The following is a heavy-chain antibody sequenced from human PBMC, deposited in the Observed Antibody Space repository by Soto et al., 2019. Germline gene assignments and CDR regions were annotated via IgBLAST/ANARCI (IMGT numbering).Heavy chain of an antibody. CDR2: IWYDGSNE. CDR1: GFTFSSYA. J-gene: IGHJ4*02. CDR3: ARESERLLGY. D-gene: IGHD3-3*01. V-gene: IGHV3-30*04. Sequence: QVQVVEFGGGVVQPGRSLRLSCAASGFTFSSYAMHWVRQAPGKGLEWMAVIWYDGSNEYYADSVKGRFTISRDNSKNTLYLQMNSLRVEDTAVYYCARESERLLGYWGQGTLVTVSS.